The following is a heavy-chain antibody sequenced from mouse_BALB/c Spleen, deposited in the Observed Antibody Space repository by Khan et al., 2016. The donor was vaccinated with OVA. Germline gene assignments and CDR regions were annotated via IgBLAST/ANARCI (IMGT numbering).Heavy chain of an antibody. CDR3: ARAGYGSFAY. CDR2: IYPGNVNT. CDR1: GYTFTSYF. J-gene: IGHJ3*01. V-gene: IGHV1S56*01. Sequence: QVQLQQSGPELVKPGASVRISCKASGYTFTSYFIHWVKQRPGQGLEWIGWIYPGNVNTEYNERFTGKATLTADKSSRTAYMQLSSLTSEDSAVYFCARAGYGSFAYWGQGTLVTVSA. D-gene: IGHD2-10*02.